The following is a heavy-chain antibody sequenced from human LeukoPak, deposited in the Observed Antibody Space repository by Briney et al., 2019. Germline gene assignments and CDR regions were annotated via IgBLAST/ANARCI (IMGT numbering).Heavy chain of an antibody. CDR2: IIPIFGTA. CDR3: ARRADTAKGYYYYYMDV. CDR1: GYTFTSYD. J-gene: IGHJ6*03. D-gene: IGHD5-18*01. V-gene: IGHV1-69*05. Sequence: ASVKVSCKASGYTFTSYDISWVRQAPGQGLEWMGGIIPIFGTANYAQKFQGRVTIATDESTSTAYMELSSLRSEDTAVYYCARRADTAKGYYYYYMDVWGKGTTVTVSS.